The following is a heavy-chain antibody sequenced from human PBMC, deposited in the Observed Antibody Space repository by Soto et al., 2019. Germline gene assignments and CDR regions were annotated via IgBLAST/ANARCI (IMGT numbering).Heavy chain of an antibody. CDR3: ATPLDKTGNFDY. Sequence: QVQRQESGPGLVKPSQTLSLTCTVSGGSISSVGYYWSWIRQHPGKVLEWIGYIYYSGSTYYNPYLKSRVTISVDTSKNQFSLKLRCVAAADTDVYYCATPLDKTGNFDYWGQGPLVTVSS. CDR1: GGSISSVGYY. D-gene: IGHD7-27*01. J-gene: IGHJ4*02. V-gene: IGHV4-31*03. CDR2: IYYSGST.